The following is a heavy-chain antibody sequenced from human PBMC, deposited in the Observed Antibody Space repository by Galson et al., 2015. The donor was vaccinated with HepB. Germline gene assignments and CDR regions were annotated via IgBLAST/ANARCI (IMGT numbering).Heavy chain of an antibody. D-gene: IGHD2-2*01. CDR3: AKGVVVPAASSYYYYYGMDV. Sequence: SLRLSCAASGFAFSSYGMTWVRRAPGKGLEWVSTISNSGGRTYYVDSVEGRFTISRDNSKNTLYLQMNSLRAEDTAVYYCAKGVVVPAASSYYYYYGMDVWGQGTTVTVSS. J-gene: IGHJ6*02. CDR2: ISNSGGRT. V-gene: IGHV3-23*01. CDR1: GFAFSSYG.